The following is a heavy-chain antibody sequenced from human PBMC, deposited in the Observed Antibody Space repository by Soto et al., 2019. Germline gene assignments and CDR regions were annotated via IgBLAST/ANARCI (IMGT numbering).Heavy chain of an antibody. CDR1: GGSVSSGTYY. CDR2: ISFSGNT. J-gene: IGHJ6*02. CDR3: ARGIILGATNYYYYGLDV. Sequence: LSLTCTVSGGSVSSGTYYWSWIRQPPGKGLEWIEYISFSGNTNYIPSLKSRVTISVDTSKNQFFLKLTSVTAADTAVYYCARGIILGATNYYYYGLDVWGQGTTVTVSS. V-gene: IGHV4-61*01. D-gene: IGHD1-26*01.